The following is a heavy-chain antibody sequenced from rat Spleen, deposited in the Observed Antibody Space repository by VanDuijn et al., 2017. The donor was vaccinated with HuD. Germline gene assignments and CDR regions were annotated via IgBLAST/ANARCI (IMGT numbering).Heavy chain of an antibody. CDR1: GFSLTTYS. D-gene: IGHD1-5*01. Sequence: QVQLKESGPGLVQPSETLSLTCTVSGFSLTTYSVSWVRQPSGKGPEWMGKMWYDGDTAYNTVLKSRLSISRDTSKSQVFLKMNSLQTEDTAIYFCSRDEYRDNWGFAYWGQGTLVTVSS. CDR3: SRDEYRDNWGFAY. V-gene: IGHV2-15*01. J-gene: IGHJ3*01. CDR2: MWYDGDT.